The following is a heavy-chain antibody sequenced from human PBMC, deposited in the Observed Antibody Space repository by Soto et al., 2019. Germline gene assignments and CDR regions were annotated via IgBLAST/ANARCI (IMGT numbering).Heavy chain of an antibody. J-gene: IGHJ4*02. CDR3: ARGPPLGF. Sequence: SETLSLTCAVSGGSISSGGYSWSWIRQPPGKGLECIGYIYHSGSTYYNPSLKSRVTISVDRSKNQFSLKLSSVSAADTAVYYCARGPPLGFWGQGTLVTVSS. CDR2: IYHSGST. V-gene: IGHV4-30-2*01. CDR1: GGSISSGGYS.